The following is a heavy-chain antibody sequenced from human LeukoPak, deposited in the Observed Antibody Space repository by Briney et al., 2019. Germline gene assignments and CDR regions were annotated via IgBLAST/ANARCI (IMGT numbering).Heavy chain of an antibody. CDR3: ARGRHYYGSGSSNWFDP. J-gene: IGHJ5*02. CDR1: GGSISSYY. D-gene: IGHD3-10*01. CDR2: IYHSGST. Sequence: SETLSLTCTVSGGSISSYYWSWIRQPPGKGLEWIGYIYHSGSTYYNPSLKSRVTISVDRSKNQFSLKLSSVTAADTAVYYCARGRHYYGSGSSNWFDPWGQGTLVTVSS. V-gene: IGHV4-59*12.